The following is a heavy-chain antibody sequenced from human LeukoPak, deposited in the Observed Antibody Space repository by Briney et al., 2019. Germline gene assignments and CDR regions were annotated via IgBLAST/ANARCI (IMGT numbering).Heavy chain of an antibody. J-gene: IGHJ4*02. V-gene: IGHV3-21*01. CDR1: GFTFSSYS. D-gene: IGHD6-13*01. Sequence: GGSLRLSCAASGFTFSSYSMNWVRQAPGKGLEWVSSISSSSSYIYYADSVKGRFTISRDNAKNSLYLQMNSLRAEDMAVYYCARAGTSSSWSFDYWGQGTLVTVSS. CDR3: ARAGTSSSWSFDY. CDR2: ISSSSSYI.